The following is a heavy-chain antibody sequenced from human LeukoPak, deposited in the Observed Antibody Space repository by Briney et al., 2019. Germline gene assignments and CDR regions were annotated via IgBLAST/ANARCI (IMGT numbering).Heavy chain of an antibody. Sequence: SETLSLTCTVSGVSISSSSYYWGWIRQPPGKGLEWIGYIYYSGSTNYNPSLKSRVTISVDTSKNQFSLKLSSVTAADTAVYYCARGRKRWLQLGPHLDYWGQGTLVTVSS. D-gene: IGHD5-24*01. J-gene: IGHJ4*02. V-gene: IGHV4-61*05. CDR1: GVSISSSSYY. CDR2: IYYSGST. CDR3: ARGRKRWLQLGPHLDY.